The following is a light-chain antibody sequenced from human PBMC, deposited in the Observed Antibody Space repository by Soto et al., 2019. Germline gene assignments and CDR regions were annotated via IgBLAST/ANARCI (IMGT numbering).Light chain of an antibody. CDR3: QHYNSYSEA. CDR1: QTISSW. CDR2: AAS. Sequence: DIQMTQSPSTLSGSVGDRVTITCRASQTISSWLAWYQQKPGKAPKLLIYAASSLESGVPSRFSGSGSGTEFTLTISSLQPDDFATYYCQHYNSYSEAVGQGTKVDIK. V-gene: IGKV1-5*01. J-gene: IGKJ1*01.